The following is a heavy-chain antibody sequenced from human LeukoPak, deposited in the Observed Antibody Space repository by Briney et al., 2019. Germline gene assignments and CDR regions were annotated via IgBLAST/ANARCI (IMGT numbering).Heavy chain of an antibody. CDR1: GGSISSGGYY. D-gene: IGHD3-22*01. Sequence: SQTLSLTCSVSGGSISSGGYYWSWIRQPPGKGLEWIGYIYYSGSTYYNPSLKSRVTISVDTSKNQFSLKLSSVTAADTAVYYCAREALPLYYYDSSGPRGEGAFDIWGQGTMVTVSS. J-gene: IGHJ3*02. CDR3: AREALPLYYYDSSGPRGEGAFDI. CDR2: IYYSGST. V-gene: IGHV4-31*03.